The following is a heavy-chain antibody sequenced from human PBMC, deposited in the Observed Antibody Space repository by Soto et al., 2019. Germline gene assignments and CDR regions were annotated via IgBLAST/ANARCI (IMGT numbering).Heavy chain of an antibody. D-gene: IGHD6-6*01. CDR3: ARPPSSSSGAY. Sequence: GGSLRLSCAASGFTFSTYAMNWVRQAPGKGLEWLSGISDSGRNTYNADSVKGRFTISRDNSKKTVYLEMNSLRDEDTAVYYCARPPSSSSGAYWGQGTLVTVSS. CDR1: GFTFSTYA. CDR2: ISDSGRNT. J-gene: IGHJ4*02. V-gene: IGHV3-23*01.